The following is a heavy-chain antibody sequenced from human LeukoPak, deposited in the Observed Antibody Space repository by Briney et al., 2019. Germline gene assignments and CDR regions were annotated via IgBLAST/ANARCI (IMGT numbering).Heavy chain of an antibody. CDR1: GFTFSSCW. Sequence: GGSLTLSCAASGFTFSSCWMNWVRQAPGKGLEWVANIKPDGSDQYYVDSVKGRFTISRDNAKNSLYLQMNSLRAEDTAVYYCARKYCSSTSCLFDCWGQGTLVTVSS. CDR3: ARKYCSSTSCLFDC. CDR2: IKPDGSDQ. D-gene: IGHD2-2*01. J-gene: IGHJ4*02. V-gene: IGHV3-7*02.